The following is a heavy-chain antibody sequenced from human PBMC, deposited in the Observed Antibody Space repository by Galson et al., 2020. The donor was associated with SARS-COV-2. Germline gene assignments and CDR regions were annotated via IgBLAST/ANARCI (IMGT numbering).Heavy chain of an antibody. D-gene: IGHD6-13*01. CDR2: FDPEDGET. CDR1: GYTLTELS. Sequence: ASVKVSCKVSGYTLTELSMHWVRQATGKGLEWMGGFDPEDGETIYAQKFQGRVTMTEDTSTDTAYIELSSLSSEDTAVYYCATSPRIAGAANNWVDRWGQGTMVTVSS. V-gene: IGHV1-24*01. CDR3: ATSPRIAGAANNWVDR. J-gene: IGHJ5*02.